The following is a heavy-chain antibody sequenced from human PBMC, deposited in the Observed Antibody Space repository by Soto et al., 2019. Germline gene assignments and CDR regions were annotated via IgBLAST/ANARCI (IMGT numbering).Heavy chain of an antibody. V-gene: IGHV3-20*04. J-gene: IGHJ6*02. CDR3: ASGIVGATTYGMDV. D-gene: IGHD1-26*01. CDR2: INWNGGST. Sequence: VGSLRLSCAASGFTFDDYGLSWVRQAPGKGLEWVSGINWNGGSTRYADSVKGRFTISRDNAKNSLYLQMNSLRAEDTALYYCASGIVGATTYGMDVWGQGTTVTVSS. CDR1: GFTFDDYG.